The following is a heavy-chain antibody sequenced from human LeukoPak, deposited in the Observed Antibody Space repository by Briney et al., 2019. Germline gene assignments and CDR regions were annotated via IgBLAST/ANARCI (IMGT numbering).Heavy chain of an antibody. CDR2: ISSSSSYI. J-gene: IGHJ4*02. V-gene: IGHV3-21*01. D-gene: IGHD3-3*01. CDR3: ARAGEYYDFWSGYSTSYYFDY. Sequence: GGSLTLSCAASGFTFSSYSMNWVRQAPGKGLEWVSSISSSSSYIYYADSVKGRFTISRDNAKNSLYLQMNSLRAEDTAVYYCARAGEYYDFWSGYSTSYYFDYWGQGTLVTVSS. CDR1: GFTFSSYS.